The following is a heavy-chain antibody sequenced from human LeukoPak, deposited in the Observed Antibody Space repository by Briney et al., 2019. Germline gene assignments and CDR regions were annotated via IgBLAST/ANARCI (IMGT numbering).Heavy chain of an antibody. Sequence: GASVKVSCKASGYTFTSYGISWVRQAPGQGLEWMGWISAYNGNTNYAQKLQGRVTMTTDTSTTTAYMELRSLRSDNTAVYYCARDQSIAVAGLIDYWGQGTLVTVSS. J-gene: IGHJ4*02. CDR3: ARDQSIAVAGLIDY. CDR1: GYTFTSYG. D-gene: IGHD6-19*01. V-gene: IGHV1-18*01. CDR2: ISAYNGNT.